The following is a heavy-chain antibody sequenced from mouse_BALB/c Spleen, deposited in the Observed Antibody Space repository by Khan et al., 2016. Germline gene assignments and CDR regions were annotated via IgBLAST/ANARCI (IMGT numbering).Heavy chain of an antibody. CDR2: ISYSGST. D-gene: IGHD1-1*01. Sequence: EVQLVESGPGLVKPSQSLSLTCTVTGYSITSDYAWNWIRQFPGNKLEWMGYISYSGSTSYNPSLKSRTSLTRDTSKNQFFLQLNSVTTEDTATYYCARKYYGSSDYCDYWGQGTTLTVSS. CDR3: ARKYYGSSDYCDY. CDR1: GYSITSDYA. J-gene: IGHJ2*01. V-gene: IGHV3-2*02.